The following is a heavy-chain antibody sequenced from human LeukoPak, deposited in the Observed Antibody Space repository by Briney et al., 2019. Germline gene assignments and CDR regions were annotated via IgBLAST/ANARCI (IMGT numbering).Heavy chain of an antibody. Sequence: SETLSLTCAVYGGSLSGYYWSWIRQPPGKGLEWIGEINHSGSTNYNPSLKSRVTISVDTSKNQFSLKLSSVTAADTAVYYCARERPWIQLWSDWYFDYWGQGTLVTVSS. D-gene: IGHD5-18*01. J-gene: IGHJ4*02. CDR2: INHSGST. V-gene: IGHV4-34*01. CDR1: GGSLSGYY. CDR3: ARERPWIQLWSDWYFDY.